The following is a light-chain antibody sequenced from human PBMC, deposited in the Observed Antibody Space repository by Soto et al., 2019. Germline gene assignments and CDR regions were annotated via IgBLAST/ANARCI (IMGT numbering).Light chain of an antibody. CDR1: QSVSSSY. CDR3: QQYGSSPEWT. Sequence: EIVLTQSPGTLSLSLGERATLSCRASQSVSSSYLAWYQQKPGQAPRLLIYGASSRATGTPDRFSGSGSGTDFTLTISRLEPEDFAVYYCQQYGSSPEWTFGQGTKVDIK. J-gene: IGKJ1*01. CDR2: GAS. V-gene: IGKV3-20*01.